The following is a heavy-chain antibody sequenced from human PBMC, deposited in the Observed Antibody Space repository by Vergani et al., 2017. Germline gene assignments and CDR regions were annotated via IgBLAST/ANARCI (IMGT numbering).Heavy chain of an antibody. CDR3: AVTELLLDAFDI. V-gene: IGHV4-39*01. CDR2: IYYSGST. D-gene: IGHD2-15*01. J-gene: IGHJ3*02. Sequence: QLQLQESGPGLVKPSETLSLTCTVSGGSISSSSYYLGWIRQPPGKGLEWIGSIYYSGSTYYNPSLKSRVTISVDTSKNQFSLKLSSVTAADTAVYYCAVTELLLDAFDIWGQGTMVTVSS. CDR1: GGSISSSSYY.